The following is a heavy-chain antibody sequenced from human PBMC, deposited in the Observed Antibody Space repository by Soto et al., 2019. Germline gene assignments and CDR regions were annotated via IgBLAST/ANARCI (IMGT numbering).Heavy chain of an antibody. CDR3: ASLTYSSSSVAAHPNYGMDV. CDR1: GDSVSSNSAA. D-gene: IGHD6-6*01. CDR2: TYYRSKWYN. Sequence: SQTLSLTCAISGDSVSSNSAAWNWIRQSPSRGLEWLGRTYYRSKWYNDYAVSVKSRITINPDTSKNQFSLQLNSVTPEDTAVYYCASLTYSSSSVAAHPNYGMDVWGQGTTVTVSS. J-gene: IGHJ6*02. V-gene: IGHV6-1*01.